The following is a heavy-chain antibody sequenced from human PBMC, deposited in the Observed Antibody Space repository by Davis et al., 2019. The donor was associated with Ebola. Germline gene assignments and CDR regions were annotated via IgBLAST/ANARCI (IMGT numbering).Heavy chain of an antibody. CDR3: ARHEYTSSSSPFDY. J-gene: IGHJ4*02. CDR1: GGSINNYF. CDR2: IHYLGNT. Sequence: SETLSLTCTVPGGSINNYFCSWIRQPPGKGLEWIGNIHYLGNTNYNPSLKSRVTMSVDTSKNQFSLKLTSVTAADTAVYYCARHEYTSSSSPFDYWGQGTLVTVSS. V-gene: IGHV4-59*08. D-gene: IGHD2-2*01.